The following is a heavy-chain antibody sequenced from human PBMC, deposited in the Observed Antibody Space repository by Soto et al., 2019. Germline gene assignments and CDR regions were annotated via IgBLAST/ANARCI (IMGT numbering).Heavy chain of an antibody. D-gene: IGHD3-10*01. CDR2: IYYSGST. Sequence: QVQLQESGPGLVKPSQTLSLTCTVSGGSISSGDYYWSWIRQPPGKGLEWIGYIYYSGSTYYNTSLKSRVTISVDTYKTQFSLKLSSVTAADTAVYYCASGSIPRTAPDWYFDLWGRGTLVTVSS. J-gene: IGHJ2*01. CDR3: ASGSIPRTAPDWYFDL. V-gene: IGHV4-30-4*01. CDR1: GGSISSGDYY.